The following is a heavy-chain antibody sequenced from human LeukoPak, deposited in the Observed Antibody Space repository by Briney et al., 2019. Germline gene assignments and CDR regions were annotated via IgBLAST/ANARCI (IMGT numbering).Heavy chain of an antibody. J-gene: IGHJ6*02. CDR3: GREVSPSDHYYYYGVDV. CDR2: AYYNGRA. D-gene: IGHD5/OR15-5a*01. Sequence: SETLSLTCIVSGGSITSNYWSWIRQPTGKGLEWIGYAYYNGRANYNPSLKSRVTISVDTSKNQFSLNLSSVTAADTAVYYCGREVSPSDHYYYYGVDVWGRGTTVTVSS. CDR1: GGSITSNY. V-gene: IGHV4-59*01.